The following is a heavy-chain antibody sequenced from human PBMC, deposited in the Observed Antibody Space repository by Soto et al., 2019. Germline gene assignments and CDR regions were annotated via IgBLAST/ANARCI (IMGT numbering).Heavy chain of an antibody. J-gene: IGHJ6*02. V-gene: IGHV4-34*10. Sequence: SETLSLTCAVYVGSFSGYYWSWIRQPPGKGLEWIGEINHSGSTNYNPSLQGRVTMTTDTSTSTAYMELRSLRSDDTAVYYCARDSPNWGSGYFYYYYGMDVWGQGTTVTVSS. D-gene: IGHD7-27*01. CDR2: INHSGST. CDR1: VGSFSGYY. CDR3: ARDSPNWGSGYFYYYYGMDV.